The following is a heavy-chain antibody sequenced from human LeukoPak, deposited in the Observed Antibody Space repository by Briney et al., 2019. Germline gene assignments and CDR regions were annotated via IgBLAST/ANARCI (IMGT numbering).Heavy chain of an antibody. V-gene: IGHV4-59*01. CDR2: IYYSGST. Sequence: PSETLSLTCAVYGGSFSGYYWSWIRQPPGKGLEWIGYIYYSGSTNYNPSLKSRVTISVDTSKNQFSLKLSSVTAADTAVYYCARTKLGSPNWFDPWGQGTLVTVSS. J-gene: IGHJ5*02. CDR3: ARTKLGSPNWFDP. CDR1: GGSFSGYY. D-gene: IGHD7-27*01.